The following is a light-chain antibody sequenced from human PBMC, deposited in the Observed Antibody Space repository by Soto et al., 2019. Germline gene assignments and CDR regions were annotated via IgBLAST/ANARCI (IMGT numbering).Light chain of an antibody. J-gene: IGLJ1*01. V-gene: IGLV2-14*01. Sequence: QSALTQPASVSGSPGQSITISCTGSNSDIGRYDHVSWYQHHPGRAPKLLISEVTKRPSGISDRFSGSKSGYTASLTISGLQAEDEADYYCCSYTGSSNYVFGTGTKVTVL. CDR1: NSDIGRYDH. CDR3: CSYTGSSNYV. CDR2: EVT.